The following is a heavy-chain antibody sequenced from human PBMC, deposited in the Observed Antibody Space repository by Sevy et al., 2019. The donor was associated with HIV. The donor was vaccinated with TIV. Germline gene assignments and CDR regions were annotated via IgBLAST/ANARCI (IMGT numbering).Heavy chain of an antibody. D-gene: IGHD2-2*01. CDR3: AREYCSSTSCLYYYYGMDV. V-gene: IGHV3-21*01. CDR2: ISSSSSYI. J-gene: IGHJ6*02. CDR1: GFTFSSYS. Sequence: GGSLRLSCAASGFTFSSYSMNWVRQAPGKGLEWVSSISSSSSYIYYADSVKGRFTISRDNAKNSLYLQMNSLRAEDTAVYYCAREYCSSTSCLYYYYGMDVWGQGTTVTVSS.